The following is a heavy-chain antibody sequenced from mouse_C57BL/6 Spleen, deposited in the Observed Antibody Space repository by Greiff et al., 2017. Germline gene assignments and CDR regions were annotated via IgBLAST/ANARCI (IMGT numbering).Heavy chain of an antibody. D-gene: IGHD2-4*01. CDR2: ISDGGSYT. J-gene: IGHJ4*01. Sequence: EVHLVESGGGLVKPGGSLKLSCAASGFTFSSYAMSWVRQTPEKRLEWVATISDGGSYTYYPDNVKGRFTISRDNAKNNLYLQMSHLKSEDTAMYYCARDYDYEYAMDYWGQGTSVTVSS. CDR1: GFTFSSYA. CDR3: ARDYDYEYAMDY. V-gene: IGHV5-4*01.